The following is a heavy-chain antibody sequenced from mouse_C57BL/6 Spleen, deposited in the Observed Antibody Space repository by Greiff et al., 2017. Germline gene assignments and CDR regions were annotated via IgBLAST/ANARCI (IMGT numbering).Heavy chain of an antibody. D-gene: IGHD3-3*01. J-gene: IGHJ3*01. Sequence: VQLQQPGAELVRPGSSVKLSCKASGYTFTSYWLDWVKQRPGQGLEWIGNIYPSDSETHYNQKFKDKATLTVDKSSSTAYMQLSSLTSEDSAVYYCARGDAWFAYWGQGTLVTVSA. V-gene: IGHV1-61*01. CDR1: GYTFTSYW. CDR2: IYPSDSET. CDR3: ARGDAWFAY.